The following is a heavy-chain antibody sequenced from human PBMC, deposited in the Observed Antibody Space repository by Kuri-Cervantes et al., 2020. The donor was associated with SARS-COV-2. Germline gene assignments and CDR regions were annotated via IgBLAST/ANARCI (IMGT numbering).Heavy chain of an antibody. CDR2: INWSDTST. Sequence: GESLKISCAASGFTFSNAWMSWVRQAPGKGLEWVSGINWSDTSTGYADSVKGRFTISRDNAKNSVYLQMNSLRAEDTALYHCARGAHYYDSSSYPEWFDPWGQGTLVTVSS. D-gene: IGHD3-22*01. J-gene: IGHJ5*02. CDR3: ARGAHYYDSSSYPEWFDP. V-gene: IGHV3-20*01. CDR1: GFTFSNAW.